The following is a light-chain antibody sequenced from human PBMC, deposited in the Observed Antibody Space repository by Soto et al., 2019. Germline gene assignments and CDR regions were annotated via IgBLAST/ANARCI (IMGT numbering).Light chain of an antibody. J-gene: IGLJ2*01. V-gene: IGLV2-8*01. Sequence: QSALTQPPSASGSPGQSVTISCTGTTSDVGGYDYVSWYQQHPGKAPKLMIYEVSKRPSGVPDRFSGSKSGSTASLTVSGLQAEDEADYYCSSYAGSNNLVVFGGGTQLTVL. CDR1: TSDVGGYDY. CDR2: EVS. CDR3: SSYAGSNNLVV.